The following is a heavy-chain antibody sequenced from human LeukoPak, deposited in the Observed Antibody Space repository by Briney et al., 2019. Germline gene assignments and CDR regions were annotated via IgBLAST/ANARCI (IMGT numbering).Heavy chain of an antibody. CDR2: ISGSSSYI. J-gene: IGHJ6*03. V-gene: IGHV3-21*04. Sequence: PGGSLRLSCAASGFTFSTYNMNWVRQAPGKGLEWVSSISGSSSYIYYADSVKGRFTISRDNAKNSLYLQMNSLRAEDTAVYYCAKRRGLELLYYYYMDVWGKGTTVTVSS. CDR1: GFTFSTYN. D-gene: IGHD1-7*01. CDR3: AKRRGLELLYYYYMDV.